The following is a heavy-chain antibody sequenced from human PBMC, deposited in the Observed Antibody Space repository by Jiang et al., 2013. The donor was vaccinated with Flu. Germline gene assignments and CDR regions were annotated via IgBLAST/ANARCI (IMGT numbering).Heavy chain of an antibody. CDR3: GERGPHPVFGELRKGFDY. Sequence: LLESGEAWSSLGGPVRLSCAASGFTFSSYGMHWVRQAPGKGLEWVAVIWYDGSNKYYADSVKGRFTISRDNSKNTLYLQMNSLRAEDTAVYYCGERGPHPVFGELRKGFDYWGQGTLVTVSS. D-gene: IGHD3-10*02. CDR2: IWYDGSNK. J-gene: IGHJ4*02. CDR1: GFTFSSYG. V-gene: IGHV3-33*01.